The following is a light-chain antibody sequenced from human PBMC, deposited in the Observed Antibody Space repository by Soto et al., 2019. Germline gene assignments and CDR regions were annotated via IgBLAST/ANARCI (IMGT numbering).Light chain of an antibody. CDR1: QSVGSY. Sequence: EIVLTQSPGTLSLSPGERATLSCRASQSVGSYLTWYQQKPGQAPRLLIYGASSRATGIPDRFSGSGSGTDFTLTITRLEPGDFAVYYCQQYYSSPRTFGQGTKLEIK. V-gene: IGKV3-20*01. CDR3: QQYYSSPRT. J-gene: IGKJ2*01. CDR2: GAS.